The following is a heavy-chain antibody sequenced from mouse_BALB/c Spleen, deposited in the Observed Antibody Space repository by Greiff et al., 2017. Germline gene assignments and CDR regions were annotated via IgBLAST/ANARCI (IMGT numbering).Heavy chain of an antibody. CDR3: AREGYYGSTAWFAY. Sequence: DVQLQESGPGLVKPSQSLSLTCTVTGYSITSDYAWNWIRQFPGNKLEWMGYISYSGSTSYNPSLKSRISITRDTSKNQFFLQLNSVTTEDTATYYCAREGYYGSTAWFAYWGQGTLVTVSA. J-gene: IGHJ3*01. CDR1: GYSITSDYA. V-gene: IGHV3-2*02. D-gene: IGHD1-1*01. CDR2: ISYSGST.